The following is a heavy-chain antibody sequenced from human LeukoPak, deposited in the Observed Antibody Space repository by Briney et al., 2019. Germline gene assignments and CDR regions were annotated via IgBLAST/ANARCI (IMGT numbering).Heavy chain of an antibody. Sequence: PSETLSLTCTVSGGSINNSTYYWGWIRQPPGKGLEWIGSIYYSGSTYYNPSLKSRVTISVDTSKNQFSLKLSSVTAADTAVYYCARAGGSYYSNWFDPWGQGTLVTVSS. J-gene: IGHJ5*02. V-gene: IGHV4-39*07. CDR1: GGSINNSTYY. CDR3: ARAGGSYYSNWFDP. CDR2: IYYSGST. D-gene: IGHD1-26*01.